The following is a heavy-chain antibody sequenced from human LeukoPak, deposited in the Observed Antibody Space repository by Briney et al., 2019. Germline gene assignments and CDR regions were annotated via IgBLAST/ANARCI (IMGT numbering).Heavy chain of an antibody. D-gene: IGHD3-10*01. CDR2: IISDGSYT. V-gene: IGHV3-74*01. Sequence: PGGSLTLSCVASGFPFSGYWMHWVRQAPGKGLVWVSRIISDGSYTSYADSVKCRFTISRDDAKDTLYLQMNSLRAEDTAVYYCARGSFGETEYWGQEPVDTV. CDR3: ARGSFGETEY. CDR1: GFPFSGYW. J-gene: IGHJ4*02.